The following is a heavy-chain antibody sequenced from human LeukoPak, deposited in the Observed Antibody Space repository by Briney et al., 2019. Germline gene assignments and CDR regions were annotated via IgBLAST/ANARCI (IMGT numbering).Heavy chain of an antibody. D-gene: IGHD3-10*01. J-gene: IGHJ6*04. V-gene: IGHV1-18*04. CDR1: GYTFADYY. CDR3: ARVEVRGIPYYYYGMDV. Sequence: ASVKVSCKTSGYTFADYYMHWVRQAPGQGLEWMGWISAYNGNTNYAQKLQGRVTMTTDTSTSTAYMELRSLRSDDTAVYYCARVEVRGIPYYYYGMDVWGKGTTVTVSS. CDR2: ISAYNGNT.